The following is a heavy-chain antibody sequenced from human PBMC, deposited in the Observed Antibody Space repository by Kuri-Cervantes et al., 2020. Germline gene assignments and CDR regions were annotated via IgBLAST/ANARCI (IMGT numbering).Heavy chain of an antibody. J-gene: IGHJ6*03. V-gene: IGHV3-9*01. Sequence: SLKISCAASGFTFDDYAMHWVRQAPGKGLEWVSGISRNSGSIGYADSVKGRFTISRDNSKNSLYLQMNSLRAEDTALYYCAKDIGITIPYYYMDVWGKGTTVTVSS. CDR3: AKDIGITIPYYYMDV. CDR2: ISRNSGSI. D-gene: IGHD2-21*01. CDR1: GFTFDDYA.